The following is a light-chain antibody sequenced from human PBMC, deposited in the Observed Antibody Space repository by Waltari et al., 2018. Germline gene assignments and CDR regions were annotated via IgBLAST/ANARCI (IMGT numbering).Light chain of an antibody. Sequence: QSALTQPPSASGTPGQGVTISCSGSSFNIGRNYVYWYQQLSGAGPKLLMFKNDQRPSGVPDRVSGTRSGASASLAIIGLRSEDEADYYCAVWDDVLSSWVFGGGTKLTVL. CDR1: SFNIGRNY. J-gene: IGLJ3*02. V-gene: IGLV1-47*01. CDR3: AVWDDVLSSWV. CDR2: KND.